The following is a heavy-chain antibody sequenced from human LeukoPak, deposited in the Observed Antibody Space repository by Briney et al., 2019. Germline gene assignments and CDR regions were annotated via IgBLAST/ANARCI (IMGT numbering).Heavy chain of an antibody. V-gene: IGHV4-59*01. CDR1: GGSISSYY. CDR3: ARHGTTGTNLNWFDP. Sequence: SETLSLTCPVSGGSISSYYWSWIRQPPGKRLEWIGCIYYSGSTNYNPSLKSRVSVSIDTSKSQFSLKVSSVTAADTAVYYCARHGTTGTNLNWFDPWGQGTLVTVSS. D-gene: IGHD1-1*01. J-gene: IGHJ5*02. CDR2: IYYSGST.